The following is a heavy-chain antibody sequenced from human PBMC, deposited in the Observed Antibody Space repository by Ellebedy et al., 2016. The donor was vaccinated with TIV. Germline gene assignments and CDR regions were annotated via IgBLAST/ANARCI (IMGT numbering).Heavy chain of an antibody. CDR1: AGSTSSYY. CDR3: ARVVWQLPVSYAFDI. CDR2: IYYSGST. V-gene: IGHV4-59*01. J-gene: IGHJ3*02. Sequence: MPSETLSLTCTVSAGSTSSYYWSWIRQLPGKGLEWIGYIYYSGSTNYNPSLQGRFTIAVDASKNQSSLKLTSVTAADTAVYYRARVVWQLPVSYAFDIWGQGTMVTVSS. D-gene: IGHD2-15*01.